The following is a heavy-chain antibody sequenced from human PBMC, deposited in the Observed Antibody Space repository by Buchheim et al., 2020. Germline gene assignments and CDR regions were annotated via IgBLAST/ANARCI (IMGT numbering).Heavy chain of an antibody. CDR2: ISGSGGST. D-gene: IGHD5-18*01. J-gene: IGHJ4*02. CDR3: AKVKREDTAMVYFDY. V-gene: IGHV3-23*01. Sequence: EVQLLESGGGLVQPGGSLRLSCAASGFTFSSYAMSWVRQAPGKGLEWVSAISGSGGSTYYADSVKSRFTIPRDNSKKTQYLQMNSLRAEYTAVYYCAKVKREDTAMVYFDYWGQGTL. CDR1: GFTFSSYA.